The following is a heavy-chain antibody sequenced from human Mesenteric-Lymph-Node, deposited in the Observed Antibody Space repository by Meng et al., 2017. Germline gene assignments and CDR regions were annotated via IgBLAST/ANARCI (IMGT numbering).Heavy chain of an antibody. CDR3: AIQPQIISLGDY. J-gene: IGHJ4*02. D-gene: IGHD1-1*01. Sequence: QLLRLQSGAEVKQPGSSVRVSCQASGGTFRIYAISWVRQAPGQGREWMGGIIPIVGTANYAQKFQGRVTITADESTSTAYMELSSLRSEDTAVYYCAIQPQIISLGDYWGQGTLVTVSS. CDR2: IIPIVGTA. CDR1: GGTFRIYA. V-gene: IGHV1-69*01.